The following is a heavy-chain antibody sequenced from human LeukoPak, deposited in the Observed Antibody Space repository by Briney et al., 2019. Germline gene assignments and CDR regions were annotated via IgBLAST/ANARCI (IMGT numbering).Heavy chain of an antibody. D-gene: IGHD3-3*01. V-gene: IGHV3-7*01. CDR3: ARDRFLEWLLYRYGAFDI. Sequence: PGGSLRLSCAASGFTFSSYWMSWVRQAPGKGLEWVANIKQDGSEKYYVDSVKGRFTISRDNAKNSLYLQMNSLRAEDTAVYYRARDRFLEWLLYRYGAFDIWGQGTMVPVSS. J-gene: IGHJ3*02. CDR2: IKQDGSEK. CDR1: GFTFSSYW.